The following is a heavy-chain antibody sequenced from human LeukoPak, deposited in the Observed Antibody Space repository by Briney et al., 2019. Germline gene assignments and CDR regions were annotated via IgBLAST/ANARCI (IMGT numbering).Heavy chain of an antibody. CDR3: ARAGEYYYMDV. V-gene: IGHV4-59*01. CDR2: IYYSGST. D-gene: IGHD3-16*01. J-gene: IGHJ6*03. Sequence: PSETLSLTCTVSGGSISTYYWSWIRQPPGKGLEWIGYIYYSGSTNYNPSLKSRVTISVDTSKNQFSLKLSSVTAADTAVYYCARAGEYYYMDVWGKGTTVTISS. CDR1: GGSISTYY.